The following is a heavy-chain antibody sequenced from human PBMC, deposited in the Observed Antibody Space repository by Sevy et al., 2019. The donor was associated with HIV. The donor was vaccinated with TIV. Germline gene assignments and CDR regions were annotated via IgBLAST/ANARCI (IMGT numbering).Heavy chain of an antibody. CDR3: ARAASMIELFQH. V-gene: IGHV4-59*01. CDR2: IYYSGST. Sequence: SETLSLTCTVSGGSISSYYWSWIRQPPGKGLEWIGYIYYSGSTNYNPSLKSRVTISVDTSKNQFSLKLSSVTAADTAVYYCARAASMIELFQHWGQGTLVTVSS. D-gene: IGHD3-22*01. J-gene: IGHJ1*01. CDR1: GGSISSYY.